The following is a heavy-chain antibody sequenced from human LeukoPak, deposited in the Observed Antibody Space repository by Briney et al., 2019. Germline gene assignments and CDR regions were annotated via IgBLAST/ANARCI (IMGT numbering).Heavy chain of an antibody. Sequence: GGSLRLSCAASGFTFSSYWMHWVRQAPGKGLVWVSRINSDGSSTSYADSVKGRFTISRDNAKNTLYLQMNSLRAGDTAVYYCAREPVYDYVWGSYRYNYFDYWGQGTLVTVSS. CDR3: AREPVYDYVWGSYRYNYFDY. J-gene: IGHJ4*02. D-gene: IGHD3-16*02. CDR1: GFTFSSYW. V-gene: IGHV3-74*01. CDR2: INSDGSST.